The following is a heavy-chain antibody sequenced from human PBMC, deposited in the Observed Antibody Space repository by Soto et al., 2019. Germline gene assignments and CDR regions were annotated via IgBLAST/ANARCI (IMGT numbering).Heavy chain of an antibody. J-gene: IGHJ6*01. V-gene: IGHV3-48*03. Sequence: EVHLVESGGGLVQPGGSLRLSCAASGFTVSSDEMNWVRQAPWKGLEWVSYISSSGSTIYYADSVKGRFTSSRDNAKKSLYLQMHSMRAEDTAVYYCARFRIDNPIPHASTYYYYGMDVW. D-gene: IGHD1-20*01. CDR1: GFTVSSDE. CDR2: ISSSGSTI. CDR3: ARFRIDNPIPHASTYYYYGMDV.